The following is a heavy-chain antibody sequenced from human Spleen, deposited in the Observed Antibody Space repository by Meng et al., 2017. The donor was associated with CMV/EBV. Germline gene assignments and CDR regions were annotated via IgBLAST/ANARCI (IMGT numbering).Heavy chain of an antibody. J-gene: IGHJ4*02. D-gene: IGHD3-10*01. V-gene: IGHV4-34*01. Sequence: QVQLQQGGAGLLKPSETLSLTCAVYGGSFSGYHWSWIRQPPGKGLEWIGEINHSGSTNYNPSLKSRVTMSVDTSKNQFSLKLSSVTAADTAVYYCASGSPGAHDYWGQGTLVTVSS. CDR1: GGSFSGYH. CDR2: INHSGST. CDR3: ASGSPGAHDY.